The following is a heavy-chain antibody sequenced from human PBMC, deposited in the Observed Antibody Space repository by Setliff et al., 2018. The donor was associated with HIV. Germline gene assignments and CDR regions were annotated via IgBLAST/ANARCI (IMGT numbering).Heavy chain of an antibody. CDR1: GFTFSSSW. Sequence: AGGSLRLSCAASGFTFSSSWMTWVRQAPGRGLEYVAGMNRDGSEKGYADSVKGRFTISRDNVKNSLYLQMNSLRAEDTAVYYCARDRYSGSSTDYWGQGTLVTVSS. CDR3: ARDRYSGSSTDY. J-gene: IGHJ4*02. CDR2: MNRDGSEK. D-gene: IGHD1-26*01. V-gene: IGHV3-7*01.